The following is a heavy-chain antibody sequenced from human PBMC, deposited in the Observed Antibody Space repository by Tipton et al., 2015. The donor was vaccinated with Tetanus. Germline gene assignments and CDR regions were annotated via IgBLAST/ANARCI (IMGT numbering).Heavy chain of an antibody. CDR2: IFYTGST. CDR3: ARDRGYYYASSGPFDY. CDR1: GDSVRSGSYY. V-gene: IGHV4-61*01. D-gene: IGHD3-22*01. J-gene: IGHJ4*02. Sequence: LRLSCTVSGDSVRSGSYYWTWIRQPPGKGLEWIGYIFYTGSTNYNPSLKSRVTISVDTSKNQFSLKLNSVTAADTAVHYCARDRGYYYASSGPFDYWGQGTLVTVSS.